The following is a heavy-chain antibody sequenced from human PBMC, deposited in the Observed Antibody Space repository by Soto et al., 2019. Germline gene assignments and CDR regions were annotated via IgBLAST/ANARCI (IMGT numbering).Heavy chain of an antibody. J-gene: IGHJ4*02. Sequence: SETLSLTCTVSGGSISSYYWSWIRQPPGKGLEWIGYIYYSGSTNYNPSLKSRVTISVDTSKNQFSLKLSSVTAADTAVYYCARARIGTTDYLDYWGQGTLVTGS. V-gene: IGHV4-59*01. D-gene: IGHD4-17*01. CDR3: ARARIGTTDYLDY. CDR1: GGSISSYY. CDR2: IYYSGST.